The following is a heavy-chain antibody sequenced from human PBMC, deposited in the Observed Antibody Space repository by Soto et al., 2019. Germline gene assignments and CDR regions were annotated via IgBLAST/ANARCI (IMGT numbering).Heavy chain of an antibody. D-gene: IGHD1-1*01. CDR2: IKGDGSVT. CDR3: VIPTSSVRGMGV. J-gene: IGHJ6*02. V-gene: IGHV3-7*03. CDR1: GFTFSNFW. Sequence: GGSLRLSCAASGFTFSNFWISWARQAPGKGLEWVANIKGDGSVTQYVASVEGRFTISRDNAKYSLYLQMNSLRVEDTALYYCVIPTSSVRGMGVWGQGTTVTVSS.